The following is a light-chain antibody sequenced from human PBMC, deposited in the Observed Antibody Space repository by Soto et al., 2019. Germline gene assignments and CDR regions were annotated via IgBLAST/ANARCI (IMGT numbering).Light chain of an antibody. J-gene: IGLJ2*01. Sequence: VLTQPPSASGTPGQRVTISCSGSSSNIGSNYVYWYQQLPGTAPKLLIYRNNQRPSGVPDRSSGSKSGTSASLAISGLRSEDEADYYCAAWDDSLSGVVFGGGTKVTVL. CDR2: RNN. CDR1: SSNIGSNY. CDR3: AAWDDSLSGVV. V-gene: IGLV1-47*01.